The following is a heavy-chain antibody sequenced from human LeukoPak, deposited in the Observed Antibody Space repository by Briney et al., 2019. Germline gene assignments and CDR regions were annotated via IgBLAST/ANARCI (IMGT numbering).Heavy chain of an antibody. J-gene: IGHJ4*02. CDR1: GLTVSSSY. CDR2: ISSSSSYI. CDR3: ARLGSSAMVYGNLDY. D-gene: IGHD5-18*01. Sequence: PRGSLRLSCAASGLTVSSSYMSWVRQAPGKGLEWVSSISSSSSYIYYADSVKGRFTISRDNAKNSLYMQTNSLRAEDTAVYYCARLGSSAMVYGNLDYWGQGNLVTVSS. V-gene: IGHV3-21*01.